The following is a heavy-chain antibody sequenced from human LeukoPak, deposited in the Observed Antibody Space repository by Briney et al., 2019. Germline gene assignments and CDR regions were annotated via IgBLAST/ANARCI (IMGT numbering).Heavy chain of an antibody. CDR2: ISGSGGSI. Sequence: PGGSLRLSCAASGFTFSSYAMSWVRQAPGKGLEWVSAISGSGGSIYYADSVKGRFTISRDNSKNTLYLQMNSLRAEDTAVYYCASDYTVIDPFFDYWGQGTLVTVSS. V-gene: IGHV3-23*01. CDR1: GFTFSSYA. CDR3: ASDYTVIDPFFDY. D-gene: IGHD4-17*01. J-gene: IGHJ4*02.